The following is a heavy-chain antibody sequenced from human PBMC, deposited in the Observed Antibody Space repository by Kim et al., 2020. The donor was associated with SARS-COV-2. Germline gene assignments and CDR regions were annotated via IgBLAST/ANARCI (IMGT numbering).Heavy chain of an antibody. Sequence: SVKGRFTISRDKSKNTLYLQMNSLRAEDTAVYYCAKVRGMEQQLVSAFDYWGQGTLVTVSS. D-gene: IGHD6-13*01. V-gene: IGHV3-30*02. J-gene: IGHJ4*02. CDR3: AKVRGMEQQLVSAFDY.